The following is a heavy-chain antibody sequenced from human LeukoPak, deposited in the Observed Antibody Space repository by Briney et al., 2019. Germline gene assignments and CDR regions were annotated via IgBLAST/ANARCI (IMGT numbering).Heavy chain of an antibody. Sequence: PGGTLRLSCAASGFTFSSYGMSWVRQAPGKGLEWVSAISGSGGSTYYADSVKGRFTISRDNSKNTLYLQMNSLRAEDTAVYYCAKDQIVVVVAATPGYFDYWGQGTLVTVSS. J-gene: IGHJ4*02. CDR1: GFTFSSYG. D-gene: IGHD2-15*01. CDR3: AKDQIVVVVAATPGYFDY. V-gene: IGHV3-23*01. CDR2: ISGSGGST.